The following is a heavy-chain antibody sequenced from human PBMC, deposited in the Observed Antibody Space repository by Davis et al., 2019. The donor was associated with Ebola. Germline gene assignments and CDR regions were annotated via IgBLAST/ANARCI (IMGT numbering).Heavy chain of an antibody. CDR3: ARDYVY. CDR1: GFTFSSYA. CDR2: IYHSGST. Sequence: GSLRLSCAASGFTFSSYAMSWVRQAPGKGLEWIGSIYHSGSTNYSPSLKRRVTISADTSNNQFSLRLSSVTAADTAVYYCARDYVYWGQGTLVTVSS. V-gene: IGHV4-38-2*02. D-gene: IGHD3-16*01. J-gene: IGHJ4*02.